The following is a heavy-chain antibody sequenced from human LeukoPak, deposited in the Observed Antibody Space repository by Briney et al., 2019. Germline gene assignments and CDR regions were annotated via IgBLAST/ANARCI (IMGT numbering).Heavy chain of an antibody. CDR1: GYTFTGYY. CDR2: INPNSGGT. J-gene: IGHJ4*02. CDR3: ARALRYFDWSDGGYFDY. Sequence: GASVKVSCKASGYTFTGYYMHWVRQAPGQGLEWMGWINPNSGGTNCAQKFQGWVTMTRNTSISTAYMELSRLRSDDTAVYYCARALRYFDWSDGGYFDYWGQGTLVTVSS. V-gene: IGHV1-2*04. D-gene: IGHD3-9*01.